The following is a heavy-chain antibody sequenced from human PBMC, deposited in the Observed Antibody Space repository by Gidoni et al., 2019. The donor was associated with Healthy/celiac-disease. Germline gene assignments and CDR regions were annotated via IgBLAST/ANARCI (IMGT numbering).Heavy chain of an antibody. V-gene: IGHV3-23*01. Sequence: SWVRQAPGKGLEWVSAISGSGGSTYYADSVKGRFTISRDNSKNTLYLQMNSLRAEDTAVYYCAKDPRIAAWSDYWGQGTLVTVSS. CDR2: ISGSGGST. J-gene: IGHJ4*02. CDR3: AKDPRIAAWSDY. D-gene: IGHD6-6*01.